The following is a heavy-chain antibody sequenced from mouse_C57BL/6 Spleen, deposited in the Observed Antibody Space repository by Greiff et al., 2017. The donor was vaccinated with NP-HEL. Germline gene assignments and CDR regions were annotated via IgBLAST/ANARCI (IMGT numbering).Heavy chain of an antibody. V-gene: IGHV1-18*01. J-gene: IGHJ4*01. CDR1: GYTFTDYN. Sequence: EVQLQQSGPELVKPGASVKIPCKASGYTFTDYNMDWVKQSHGKSLEWIGDINPNNGGTIYNQKFKGKATLTVDKSSSTAYMELRSLTSEDTAVYYCARGLRLRKDYAMDYWGQGTSVTVSS. CDR2: INPNNGGT. CDR3: ARGLRLRKDYAMDY. D-gene: IGHD3-2*02.